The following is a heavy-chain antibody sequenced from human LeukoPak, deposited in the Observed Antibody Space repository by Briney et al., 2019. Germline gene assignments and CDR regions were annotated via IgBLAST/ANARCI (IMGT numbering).Heavy chain of an antibody. V-gene: IGHV4-30-4*01. CDR1: GGSISSGDYY. CDR3: ARRPPYYDFWSGYPRGYYFDY. J-gene: IGHJ4*02. CDR2: IYYSGST. D-gene: IGHD3-3*01. Sequence: SQTLSLTCTVSGGSISSGDYYWSWIRQPPGKGLEWIGYIYYSGSTYYNPSLKSRVTISVDTSKNQFSLKLSSVTAADTAVYYCARRPPYYDFWSGYPRGYYFDYRGQGTLVTVSS.